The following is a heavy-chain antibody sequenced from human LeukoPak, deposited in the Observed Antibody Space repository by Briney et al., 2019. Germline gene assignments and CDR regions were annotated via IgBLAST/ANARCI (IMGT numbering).Heavy chain of an antibody. Sequence: GGSLRLSCAASGFTFSSYSMNWVRQAPGKGLEWVSYISSSSSTIYYADSVKGRFTISRDNSKNTLYLQMNSLRAEDTAVYYCAKDPYSVVVITSFYFDYWGQGTLVTVSS. CDR2: ISSSSSTI. CDR1: GFTFSSYS. V-gene: IGHV3-48*01. CDR3: AKDPYSVVVITSFYFDY. J-gene: IGHJ4*02. D-gene: IGHD3-22*01.